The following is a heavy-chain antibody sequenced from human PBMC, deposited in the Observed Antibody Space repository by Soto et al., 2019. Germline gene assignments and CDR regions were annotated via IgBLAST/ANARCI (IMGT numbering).Heavy chain of an antibody. J-gene: IGHJ6*02. D-gene: IGHD3-10*01. CDR1: GGSISSGDYY. Sequence: PSETLSLTCTVSGGSISSGDYYWSWIRQPPGKGLEWIGYIYYSGSTYYNPSLKSRVTISVDTSKNQFSLKLSSVTAADTAVYYCARDRGLLWFGESQVGPCMDVWGQGTTVTVSS. V-gene: IGHV4-30-4*01. CDR2: IYYSGST. CDR3: ARDRGLLWFGESQVGPCMDV.